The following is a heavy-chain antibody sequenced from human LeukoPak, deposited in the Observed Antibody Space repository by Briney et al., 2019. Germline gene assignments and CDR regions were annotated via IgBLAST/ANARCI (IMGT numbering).Heavy chain of an antibody. CDR2: IYYSGST. D-gene: IGHD2-15*01. CDR3: AREAFSGGRRPYGMDV. Sequence: KPSETLSHTCTVSGGSISSSSYYWGWIRQPPGKGLEWIGSIYYSGSTYYNPSLKSRVTISVDTSKNQFSLKLSSVTAADTAVYYCAREAFSGGRRPYGMDVWGQGTTVTVSS. V-gene: IGHV4-39*02. J-gene: IGHJ6*02. CDR1: GGSISSSSYY.